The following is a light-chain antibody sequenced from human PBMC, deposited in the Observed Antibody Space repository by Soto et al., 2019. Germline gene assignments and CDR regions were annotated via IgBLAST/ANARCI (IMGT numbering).Light chain of an antibody. CDR2: GAS. Sequence: IVLTQSPGTLSLSPGERVTLSCRASQSVTTRLAWYQHKPGQAPRLLMSGASSRASGVPVRFSGSGSGTDFTLTISRLEPEDFALYYCQQYGGSPITFGLGTRLGIK. J-gene: IGKJ5*01. V-gene: IGKV3-20*01. CDR3: QQYGGSPIT. CDR1: QSVTTR.